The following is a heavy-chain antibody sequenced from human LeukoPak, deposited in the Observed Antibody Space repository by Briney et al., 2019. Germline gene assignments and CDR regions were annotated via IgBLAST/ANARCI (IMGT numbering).Heavy chain of an antibody. CDR1: GYTFTGYF. CDR2: INPNSGGT. D-gene: IGHD6-13*01. CDR3: ARGSSSWYGMEVRFDP. J-gene: IGHJ5*02. Sequence: GASVKVSCKASGYTFTGYFMHWVRQAPGQGLEWMGWINPNSGGTNYAQKFQGRVTMTRDTSISTAYMELSRLRSDDTAVYYCARGSSSWYGMEVRFDPWGQGTLVTVSS. V-gene: IGHV1-2*02.